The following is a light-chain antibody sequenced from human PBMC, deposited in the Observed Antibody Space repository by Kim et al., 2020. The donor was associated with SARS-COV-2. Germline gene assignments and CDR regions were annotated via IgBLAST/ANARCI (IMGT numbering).Light chain of an antibody. Sequence: SVTNSAAETRSDVGGYNDVSCYQHHPGKAAKLMIFEVAKRPSGVPNRFARSKSGHTASLTVSGLQAEDEADYYCGSYAGSNTLIFGGGTQLTVL. J-gene: IGLJ2*01. CDR2: EVA. CDR3: GSYAGSNTLI. V-gene: IGLV2-8*01. CDR1: RSDVGGYND.